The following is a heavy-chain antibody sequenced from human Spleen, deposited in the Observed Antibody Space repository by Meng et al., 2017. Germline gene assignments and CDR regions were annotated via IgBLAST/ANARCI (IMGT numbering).Heavy chain of an antibody. V-gene: IGHV3-23*01. CDR2: ISHSGGST. CDR1: GFTFSSYA. Sequence: GESLKISCAASGFTFSSYAMSWVRQAPGKGLEWVSTISHSGGSTYYADSVKGRFTISRDNSKNTLYLQLNSLRAEDTAVYYCAKDDYGDYGSPVDYWGQGTLVTVSS. J-gene: IGHJ4*02. D-gene: IGHD4-17*01. CDR3: AKDDYGDYGSPVDY.